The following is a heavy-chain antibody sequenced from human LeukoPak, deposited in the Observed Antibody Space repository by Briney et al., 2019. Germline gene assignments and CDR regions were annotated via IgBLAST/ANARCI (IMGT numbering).Heavy chain of an antibody. Sequence: GGSLRFSVEAPGFTFSSYALTWVRQAPGKGLKWVSAISGSGGSTYYADSVKGRFTISRDNSKNTLYLQMNSLRAEDTAVYYCAKENYLDAFDIWGQGTMVTVSS. CDR2: ISGSGGST. D-gene: IGHD1-7*01. V-gene: IGHV3-23*01. CDR3: AKENYLDAFDI. CDR1: GFTFSSYA. J-gene: IGHJ3*02.